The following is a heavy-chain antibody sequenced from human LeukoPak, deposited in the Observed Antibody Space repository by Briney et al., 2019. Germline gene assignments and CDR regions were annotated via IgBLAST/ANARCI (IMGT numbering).Heavy chain of an antibody. J-gene: IGHJ4*02. CDR2: IYYSGST. D-gene: IGHD6-13*01. Sequence: SETLSLTCTVSGGSISSSSYYWGWIRQPPGKGLEWIGSIYYSGSTYYNPSLKSRVTISVDTSKNQFSLKLSSVTAADTAVYYCARMVPEYSSSWAGLFDYWGQGTLVTVSS. CDR3: ARMVPEYSSSWAGLFDY. V-gene: IGHV4-39*01. CDR1: GGSISSSSYY.